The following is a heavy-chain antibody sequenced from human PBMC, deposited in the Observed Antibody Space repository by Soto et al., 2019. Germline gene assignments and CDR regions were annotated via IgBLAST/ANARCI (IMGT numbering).Heavy chain of an antibody. CDR1: GYTFTSYG. CDR3: ARYSGYDFGNTFDP. J-gene: IGHJ5*02. Sequence: ASVKVSCTASGYTFTSYGISWVRQAPGQGLEWMGWISAYNGNTNYAQKLQGRVTMTTDTSTSTAYMELRSLRSDDTAVYYCARYSGYDFGNTFDPWGQGTLVTVSS. D-gene: IGHD5-12*01. V-gene: IGHV1-18*01. CDR2: ISAYNGNT.